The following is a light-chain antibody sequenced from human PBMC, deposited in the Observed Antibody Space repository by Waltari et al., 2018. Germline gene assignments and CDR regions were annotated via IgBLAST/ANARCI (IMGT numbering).Light chain of an antibody. J-gene: IGLJ3*02. V-gene: IGLV7-43*01. CDR3: LLYYGGAQLNWV. CDR1: TVAVTSGYS. Sequence: QTVVTQEPSLTVSPGGTVTLTFASSTVAVTSGYSSNCFQQKPGQAPRALIYSTYNKRSWTPARFSGYLLGGKAALTLSGVQPEDEAEYYCLLYYGGAQLNWVFGGGTKLTVL. CDR2: STY.